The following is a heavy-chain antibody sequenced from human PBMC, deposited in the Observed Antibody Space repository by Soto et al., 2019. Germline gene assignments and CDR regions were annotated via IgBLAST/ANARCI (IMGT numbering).Heavy chain of an antibody. Sequence: EVQMTESGGGLVQPGGSLRLSCVASGFSVTNSYMNWVRQAPGKGLEWVSVNYGYGTTDYADSAKGRFTVSRDSSVNTLHLQMNSLRVEDTAVYYCASLSNSARYIDFWGQGILVTVSS. V-gene: IGHV3-66*01. D-gene: IGHD1-26*01. CDR3: ASLSNSARYIDF. CDR2: NYGYGTT. CDR1: GFSVTNSY. J-gene: IGHJ4*02.